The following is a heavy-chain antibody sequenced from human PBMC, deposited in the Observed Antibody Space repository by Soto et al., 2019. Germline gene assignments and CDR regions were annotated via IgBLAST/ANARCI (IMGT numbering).Heavy chain of an antibody. J-gene: IGHJ5*02. CDR3: ARDPPYSSSWDNWFDP. CDR1: GGSFSGYY. CDR2: INHSGST. V-gene: IGHV4-34*01. D-gene: IGHD6-13*01. Sequence: QVQLQQWGTGLLKPSETLSLTCAVYGGSFSGYYWSWIRQPPGKGLEWIGEINHSGSTNYNPSLKSRVTISVDTSKNQFSLKLSSVTAADTAVYYCARDPPYSSSWDNWFDPWGQGTLVTVSS.